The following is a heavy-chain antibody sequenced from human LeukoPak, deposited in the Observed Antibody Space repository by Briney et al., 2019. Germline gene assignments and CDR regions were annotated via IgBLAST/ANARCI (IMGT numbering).Heavy chain of an antibody. CDR1: GGSISSGSYY. Sequence: SQTLSLTCTVSGGSISSGSYYWSWIRQPAGKGLEWIVRIYTSGSTNYNPSLKSRVTISVDTSKNQFSLKLSSVTAADTAVYYCARYSSSPGSVAWFDPWGQGTLVTVSS. CDR2: IYTSGST. V-gene: IGHV4-61*02. J-gene: IGHJ5*02. D-gene: IGHD6-6*01. CDR3: ARYSSSPGSVAWFDP.